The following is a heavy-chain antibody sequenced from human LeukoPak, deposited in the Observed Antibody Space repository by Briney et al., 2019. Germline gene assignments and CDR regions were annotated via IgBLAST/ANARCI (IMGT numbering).Heavy chain of an antibody. D-gene: IGHD5-18*01. Sequence: GGSPRLSCAASGFTFSSYSMNWVRQAPGKGLEWVSSISSSSSYIYYADSVKGRFTISRDNAKNSLYLQMNSLRAEDTVVYYGASDERDTAMALYFDYWGQGTLVTVSS. J-gene: IGHJ4*02. CDR3: ASDERDTAMALYFDY. CDR2: ISSSSSYI. CDR1: GFTFSSYS. V-gene: IGHV3-21*01.